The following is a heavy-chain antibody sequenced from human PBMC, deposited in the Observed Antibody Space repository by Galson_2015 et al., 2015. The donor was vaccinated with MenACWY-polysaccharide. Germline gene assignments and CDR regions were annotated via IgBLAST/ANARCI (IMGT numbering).Heavy chain of an antibody. D-gene: IGHD2/OR15-2a*01. CDR2: IQYDGSNK. V-gene: IGHV3-33*01. Sequence: SLRLSCAASGSRFRNSGVHWVRQAPGKGLEWVAVIQYDGSNKVYADSVKGRFTISRDNSKNTVFLEMNTLGVEDTAVYYCAREGSRIVFHAFYSWGQGTTVTRSS. CDR1: GSRFRNSG. J-gene: IGHJ3*01. CDR3: AREGSRIVFHAFYS.